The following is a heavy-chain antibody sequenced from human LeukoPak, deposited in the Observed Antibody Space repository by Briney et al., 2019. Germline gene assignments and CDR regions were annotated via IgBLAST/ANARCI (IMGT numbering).Heavy chain of an antibody. J-gene: IGHJ5*02. CDR1: GYTFTAYY. CDR2: INPNSGGT. D-gene: IGHD1-26*01. CDR3: ARGGVGATTFWFDP. V-gene: IGHV1-2*02. Sequence: ASVKASCKASGYTFTAYYMHWVRQAPGQGLEWMGWINPNSGGTNYAQKFQGRVTMTRDMSTSTVYMELSSLRSEDTAVYYCARGGVGATTFWFDPWGQGTLVTVSS.